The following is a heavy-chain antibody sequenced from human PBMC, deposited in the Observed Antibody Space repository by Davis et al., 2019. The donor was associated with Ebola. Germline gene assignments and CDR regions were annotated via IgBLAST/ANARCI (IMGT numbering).Heavy chain of an antibody. D-gene: IGHD3-22*01. V-gene: IGHV1-3*01. J-gene: IGHJ4*02. Sequence: ASSVPVSLLASVYIFTRYPMHSVRPPPGQRLEWMGWINAGNGNTKYSQKFQGRVTITRDTSASTAYMELSSLRSEDTAVYYCARGSDSSGYYPTDYWGQGTLVTVSS. CDR1: VYIFTRYP. CDR2: INAGNGNT. CDR3: ARGSDSSGYYPTDY.